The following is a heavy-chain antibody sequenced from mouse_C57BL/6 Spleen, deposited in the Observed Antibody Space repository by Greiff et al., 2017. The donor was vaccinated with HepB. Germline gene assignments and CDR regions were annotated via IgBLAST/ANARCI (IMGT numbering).Heavy chain of an antibody. V-gene: IGHV7-3*01. J-gene: IGHJ4*01. CDR2: IRNKANGYTT. CDR3: ARSYSNYGYAMDY. Sequence: EVKLMESGGGLVQPGGSLSLSCAASGFTFTDYYMSWVRQPPGKALEWLGFIRNKANGYTTEYSASVTGRFTISRDNSQSILYLQMNALRAEDSATYYCARSYSNYGYAMDYWGQGTSVTVSS. D-gene: IGHD2-5*01. CDR1: GFTFTDYY.